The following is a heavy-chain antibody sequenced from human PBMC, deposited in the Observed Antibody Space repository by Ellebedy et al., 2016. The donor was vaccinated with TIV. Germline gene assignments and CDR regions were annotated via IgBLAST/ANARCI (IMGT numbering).Heavy chain of an antibody. CDR2: ISSSSSYR. CDR1: GFTFSSYA. J-gene: IGHJ4*01. Sequence: GESLKISCAASGFTFSSYALNWVRQAPGKGLEWVSSISSSSSYRYYADSVKGRFTISRDNAKNSLYLQMNTLRAEDTALYFCARDPRTKVMLGTYFDYWGHGTLVAVSS. V-gene: IGHV3-21*06. D-gene: IGHD3-16*01. CDR3: ARDPRTKVMLGTYFDY.